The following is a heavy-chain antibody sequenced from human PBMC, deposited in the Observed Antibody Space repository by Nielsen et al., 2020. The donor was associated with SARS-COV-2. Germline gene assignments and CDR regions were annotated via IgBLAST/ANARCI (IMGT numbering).Heavy chain of an antibody. Sequence: GGSLRLSCAASGFTFSSYGMHWVRQAPGKGLEWVAVIWYDGSNKCYADSVKGRFTISRDNSKNTLYLQMNSLRAEDTAVYYCARGSGATAKHKDAFDIWGQGTMVTVSS. J-gene: IGHJ3*02. V-gene: IGHV3-33*01. D-gene: IGHD6-25*01. CDR3: ARGSGATAKHKDAFDI. CDR1: GFTFSSYG. CDR2: IWYDGSNK.